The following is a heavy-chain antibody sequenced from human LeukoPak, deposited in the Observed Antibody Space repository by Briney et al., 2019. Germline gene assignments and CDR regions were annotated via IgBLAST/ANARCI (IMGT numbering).Heavy chain of an antibody. V-gene: IGHV4-34*01. D-gene: IGHD2-2*02. CDR2: INHSGDT. CDR1: GGSFSGYY. CDR3: ARHRGYCSSTSCDTNHDY. J-gene: IGHJ4*02. Sequence: SETLSLTCTVNGGSFSGYYWSWIRQPPGMGLEWIGEINHSGDTSYRPSLKSRVTISVDTSKNQFSLKVNSVTAADTAVYYCARHRGYCSSTSCDTNHDYWGQGTLVTVSS.